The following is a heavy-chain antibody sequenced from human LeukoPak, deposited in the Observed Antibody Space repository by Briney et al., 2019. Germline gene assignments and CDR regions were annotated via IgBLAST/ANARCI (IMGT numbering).Heavy chain of an antibody. V-gene: IGHV3-66*01. CDR3: ARYGSGSYYQPYYYYYMDV. J-gene: IGHJ6*03. Sequence: ETLSLTCAVYGGSFSGYYWSWIRQPPGKGLEWVSVIYSGGSTYYADSVKGRFTISRDNSKNTLYLQMNSLRAEDTAVYYCARYGSGSYYQPYYYYYMDVWGKGTTVTISS. CDR2: IYSGGST. CDR1: GGSFSGYY. D-gene: IGHD3-10*01.